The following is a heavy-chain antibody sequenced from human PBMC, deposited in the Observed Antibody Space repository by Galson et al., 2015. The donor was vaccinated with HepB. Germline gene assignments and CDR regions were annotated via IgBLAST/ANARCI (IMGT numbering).Heavy chain of an antibody. CDR1: GFTFSNYR. J-gene: IGHJ4*02. D-gene: IGHD5-18*01. V-gene: IGHV3-48*01. CDR3: ATSRGFTYGIDF. Sequence: SLRLSCAASGFTFSNYRMNWVRQAPRKGLEWVSYISSGSNNIYYADSVKGRFTISRDNAKNSLYLQMNSLRAEDTAVYYCATSRGFTYGIDFWGQGTVVTVSS. CDR2: ISSGSNNI.